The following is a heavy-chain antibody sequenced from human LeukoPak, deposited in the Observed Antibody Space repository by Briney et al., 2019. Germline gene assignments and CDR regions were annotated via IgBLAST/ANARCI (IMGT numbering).Heavy chain of an antibody. Sequence: GASVRVSRKASGYTFTNSDINWVRQASGQGLEWMGWMNPNSGNTGSAQKFQGRVTMTSNTSISTAYMELSSLRSEDTAVYYCARGLRREQQLLRAFDYWGQGTPVTVSS. V-gene: IGHV1-8*01. J-gene: IGHJ4*02. CDR3: ARGLRREQQLLRAFDY. CDR1: GYTFTNSD. D-gene: IGHD6-13*01. CDR2: MNPNSGNT.